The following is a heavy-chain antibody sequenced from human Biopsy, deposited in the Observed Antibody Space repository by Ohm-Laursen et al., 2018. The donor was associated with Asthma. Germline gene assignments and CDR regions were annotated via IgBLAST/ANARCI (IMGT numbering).Heavy chain of an antibody. Sequence: TLSLTCTVSGVSIRRYYWTWIRQPPGKGLEGIGNIHYSGSAYSNPALKSRITISVDTSKKQIYLRLSSVIAADTAVYYCAGFCSGGNCPDHWGQGTLVTVSS. J-gene: IGHJ4*02. V-gene: IGHV4-59*01. CDR3: AGFCSGGNCPDH. CDR2: IHYSGSA. CDR1: GVSIRRYY. D-gene: IGHD2-15*01.